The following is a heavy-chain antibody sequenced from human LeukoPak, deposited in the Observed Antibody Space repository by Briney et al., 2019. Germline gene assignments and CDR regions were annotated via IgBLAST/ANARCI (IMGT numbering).Heavy chain of an antibody. J-gene: IGHJ4*02. CDR1: GGSISSYY. CDR3: ARSLDWAGYYFDY. D-gene: IGHD2-21*01. Sequence: LETLSLTCTVSGGSISSYYWSWIRQPPGKGLEWIGYIYYSGSTNYNPSLKSRVTISVDTSKNRFSLKLSSVTAADTAVYYCARSLDWAGYYFDYWGQGTLVTVSS. CDR2: IYYSGST. V-gene: IGHV4-59*01.